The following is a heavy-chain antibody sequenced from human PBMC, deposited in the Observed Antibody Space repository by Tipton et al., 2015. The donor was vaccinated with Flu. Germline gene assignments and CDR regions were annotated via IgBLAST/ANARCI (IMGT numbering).Heavy chain of an antibody. J-gene: IGHJ3*02. CDR3: ARDPGVVVPTYAFDI. V-gene: IGHV3-48*04. Sequence: SLRLSCAASGFTFSSYSMNWVRQAPGKGLEWVSYISSSSSTIYYADSVKGRFTISRDNAKNSLYLQMNSLRAEDTAVYYCARDPGVVVPTYAFDIWGQGTMVTVSS. CDR1: GFTFSSYS. CDR2: ISSSSSTI. D-gene: IGHD2-2*01.